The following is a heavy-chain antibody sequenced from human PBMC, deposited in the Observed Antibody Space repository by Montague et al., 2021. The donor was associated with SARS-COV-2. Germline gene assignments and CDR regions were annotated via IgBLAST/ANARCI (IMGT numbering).Heavy chain of an antibody. CDR3: ARRSYDILTGYSIPNWFDP. V-gene: IGHV4-39*01. J-gene: IGHJ5*02. CDR2: IYYSGST. D-gene: IGHD3-9*01. Sequence: SETLSLTCTVSGGSISSSSYYWGWIRQPPGKGLEWIGSIYYSGSTYYNPSLKSRVIISVDTSKNQFSLKLSSVTAADTAVYYCARRSYDILTGYSIPNWFDPWGQGTLVTVSS. CDR1: GGSISSSSYY.